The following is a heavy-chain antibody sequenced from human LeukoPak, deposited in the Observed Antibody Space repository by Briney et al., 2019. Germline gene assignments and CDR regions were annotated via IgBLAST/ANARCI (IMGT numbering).Heavy chain of an antibody. J-gene: IGHJ4*02. V-gene: IGHV3-21*01. CDR3: ARDDPSMIAALHY. Sequence: GGSLRLSCAASGFTFSDYRMNWVRQAPGKGLEWVSSIDGTSTNIYYADSVKGRFTISRDNAKNSVYLQMNSLRAEDTAVYYCARDDPSMIAALHYWGQGTLVTVSS. CDR1: GFTFSDYR. D-gene: IGHD6-6*01. CDR2: IDGTSTNI.